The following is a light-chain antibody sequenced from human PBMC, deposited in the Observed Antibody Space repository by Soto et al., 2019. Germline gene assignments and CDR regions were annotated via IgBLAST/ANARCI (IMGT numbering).Light chain of an antibody. CDR2: DAS. CDR1: QDIGSA. J-gene: IGKJ1*01. V-gene: IGKV3-15*01. CDR3: QQCGDRPRT. Sequence: EIVLTQSPATLSVSPWDIATLSCRASQDIGSAVAWYHQRSGQAPRLLIFDASIRVPTTPARFSGSVSGTEFTLTISSLESEDFAVYFCQQCGDRPRTFGQGTKVDIK.